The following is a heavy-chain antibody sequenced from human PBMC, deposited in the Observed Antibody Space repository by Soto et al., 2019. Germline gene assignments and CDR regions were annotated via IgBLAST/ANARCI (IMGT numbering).Heavy chain of an antibody. D-gene: IGHD3-10*01. CDR1: GGFTSTNNW. CDR3: ARSPPSSYYGGSGTFDY. V-gene: IGHV4-4*02. J-gene: IGHJ4*02. CDR2: AYHIGST. Sequence: QLQLQESGPGLVRPSGTLSLTCAVSGGFTSTNNWWSWVRQPPGKGLEWIGDAYHIGSTEYNPSLTSRVSISVDKSKNQSSLKLTSAAAADTAVYYCARSPPSSYYGGSGTFDYWGQGTLVTVSS.